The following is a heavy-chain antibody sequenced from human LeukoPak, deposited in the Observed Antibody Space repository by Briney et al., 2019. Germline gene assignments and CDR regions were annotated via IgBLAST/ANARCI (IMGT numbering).Heavy chain of an antibody. Sequence: GGSLRLSCAASGFTFRSYEMDWVRQAPGKGLEWVSYISSSGSTIYYADSVKGRFTISRDNAKNSLYLQMNSLRAEDTAVYYCARVLATAFDYWGQGTLVTVSS. V-gene: IGHV3-48*03. CDR2: ISSSGSTI. CDR1: GFTFRSYE. J-gene: IGHJ4*02. D-gene: IGHD5-12*01. CDR3: ARVLATAFDY.